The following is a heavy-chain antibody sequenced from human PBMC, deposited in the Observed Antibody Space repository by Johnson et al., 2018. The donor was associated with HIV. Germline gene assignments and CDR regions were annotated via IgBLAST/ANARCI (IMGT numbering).Heavy chain of an antibody. CDR2: ISYDGSNK. J-gene: IGHJ3*02. D-gene: IGHD6-13*01. CDR1: GFTFSSYA. Sequence: QVQLVESGGGVVQPGRSLRLSCAASGFTFSSYAMHWVRQAPGQGLEWVAVISYDGSNKYYADSVKGRFTISRDNSKNTLYLQMNSLRAEDAAVSYCARGIAAARLCAFDIWGQGTMVTVSS. V-gene: IGHV3-30*04. CDR3: ARGIAAARLCAFDI.